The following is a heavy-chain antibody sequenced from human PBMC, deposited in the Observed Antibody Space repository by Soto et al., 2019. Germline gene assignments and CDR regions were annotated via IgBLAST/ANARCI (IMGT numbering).Heavy chain of an antibody. CDR1: GVSITPYY. Sequence: PSETLSLTCTVSGVSITPYYWTWIRHPPGKGLEWIGYVYHTGNTYYNPSLKSRVTISLDTSKNQVSLRLKSATAADTAVYYCAREQYNYNLWGQGTLVTVSA. D-gene: IGHD1-20*01. CDR2: VYHTGNT. V-gene: IGHV4-59*01. CDR3: AREQYNYNL. J-gene: IGHJ4*02.